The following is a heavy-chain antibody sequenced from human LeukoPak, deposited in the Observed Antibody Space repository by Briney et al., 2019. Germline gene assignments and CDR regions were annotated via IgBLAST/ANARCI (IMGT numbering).Heavy chain of an antibody. CDR2: VDYSGST. Sequence: SETLSLTCTVSGASISSYDWSWIRQPPGKRLEWIGCVDYSGSTNYNPSLKSRVTISADTSKKQFSLRVSSVIAADTAVYFCARDRYSSGWIDYWGQGTLVTVSS. V-gene: IGHV4-59*01. D-gene: IGHD6-19*01. CDR1: GASISSYD. J-gene: IGHJ4*02. CDR3: ARDRYSSGWIDY.